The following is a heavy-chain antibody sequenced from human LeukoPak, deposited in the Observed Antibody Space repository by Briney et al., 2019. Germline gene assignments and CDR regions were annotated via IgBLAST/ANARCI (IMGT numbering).Heavy chain of an antibody. CDR1: GGSISSYY. CDR2: IYYSGST. D-gene: IGHD3-3*01. V-gene: IGHV4-59*01. Sequence: SETLSLTCTVSGGSISSYYWGWIRQPPGKGLEWIGYIYYSGSTNYNPSLKSRVTISVDTSENQFSLKLSSVTAADTAVYYCARSNYDFWSGLTVKNWGQGTLVTVSS. J-gene: IGHJ4*02. CDR3: ARSNYDFWSGLTVKN.